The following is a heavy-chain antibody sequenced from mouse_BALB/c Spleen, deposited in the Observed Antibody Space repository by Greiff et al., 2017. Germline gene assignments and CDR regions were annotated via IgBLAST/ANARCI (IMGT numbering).Heavy chain of an antibody. Sequence: EVHLVESGGGLVKPGGSLKLSCAASGFTFSSYGMSWVRQTPDKRLEWVATISSGGSYTYYPDSVKGRFTISRDNAKNTLYLQMSSLKSEDTAMYYCARQDDYDRYFDVWGAGTTVTVSS. V-gene: IGHV5-6*01. CDR2: ISSGGSYT. CDR1: GFTFSSYG. J-gene: IGHJ1*01. CDR3: ARQDDYDRYFDV. D-gene: IGHD2-4*01.